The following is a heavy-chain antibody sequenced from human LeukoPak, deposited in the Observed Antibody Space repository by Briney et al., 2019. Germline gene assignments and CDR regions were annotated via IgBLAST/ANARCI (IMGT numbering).Heavy chain of an antibody. V-gene: IGHV3-48*03. J-gene: IGHJ3*02. D-gene: IGHD1-26*01. Sequence: GGSLRLSCAASGFTFSSYEMNWVRQAPGKGLEWVSYISSSGSTIYYADSVKGRFTISRDNSKNTLYLQMNSLRAEDTAVYYCAKAYVGGSYDAFDIWGQGTMVTVSS. CDR1: GFTFSSYE. CDR3: AKAYVGGSYDAFDI. CDR2: ISSSGSTI.